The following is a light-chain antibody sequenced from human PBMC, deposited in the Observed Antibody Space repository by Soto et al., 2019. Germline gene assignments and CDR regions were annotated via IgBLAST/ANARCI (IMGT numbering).Light chain of an antibody. V-gene: IGLV2-14*01. Sequence: QSALAQPASVSGSPGQSITISCPGNSSDGGGYNYVSWYQQHPGKAPKLMIYDVSNRPSGVSNRFSGSKSGNTASLTISGLQAEDEADYYCSSYTSSSTLGVFGTGTKVTV. CDR1: SSDGGGYNY. CDR2: DVS. CDR3: SSYTSSSTLGV. J-gene: IGLJ1*01.